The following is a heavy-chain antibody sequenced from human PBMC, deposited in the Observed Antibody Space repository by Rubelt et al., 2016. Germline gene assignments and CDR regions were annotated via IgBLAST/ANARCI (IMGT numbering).Heavy chain of an antibody. CDR2: ISGSGGST. CDR3: ARDYPAGRAVAGFFDY. CDR1: GFTFSSYA. D-gene: IGHD6-19*01. Sequence: GGSLRLSCAASGFTFSSYAMSWVRQAPGKGLEWVSAISGSGGSTYYADSVKGRFTISRDNSKNTLYLQMNSLRAEDTAVYYCARDYPAGRAVAGFFDYWGQGTLVTVSS. V-gene: IGHV3-23*01. J-gene: IGHJ4*02.